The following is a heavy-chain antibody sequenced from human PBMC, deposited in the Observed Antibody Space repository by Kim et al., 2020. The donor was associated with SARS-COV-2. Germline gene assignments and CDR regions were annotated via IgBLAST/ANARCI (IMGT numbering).Heavy chain of an antibody. CDR3: ARAYEEAARYPALWFDP. Sequence: SETLSLTCTVSGGSISSGGYYWSWIRQHPGKGLEWIGYIYYSGSTYYNPSLKSRVTISVDTSKNQFSLKLSPVTAADTAVYYCARAYEEAARYPALWFDPWGQGTLVTVSS. CDR2: IYYSGST. V-gene: IGHV4-31*03. J-gene: IGHJ5*02. CDR1: GGSISSGGYY. D-gene: IGHD6-6*01.